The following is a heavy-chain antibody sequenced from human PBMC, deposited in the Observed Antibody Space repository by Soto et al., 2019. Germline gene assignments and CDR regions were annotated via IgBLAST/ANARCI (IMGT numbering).Heavy chain of an antibody. Sequence: ASVKVSCKASGYTFTSYGISWVRQAPGQGLEWMGWISAYNGNTNYAQKLQGRVTMTTDTSTSTAYMELRSLRSDDTAVYYCARDNKITIFGVDHNDYWGQGTLVTVSS. CDR2: ISAYNGNT. CDR3: ARDNKITIFGVDHNDY. D-gene: IGHD3-3*01. V-gene: IGHV1-18*01. J-gene: IGHJ4*02. CDR1: GYTFTSYG.